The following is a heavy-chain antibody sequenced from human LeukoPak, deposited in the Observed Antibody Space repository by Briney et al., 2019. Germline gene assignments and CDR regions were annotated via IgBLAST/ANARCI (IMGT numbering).Heavy chain of an antibody. CDR1: GFTFNTYS. V-gene: IGHV3-48*01. Sequence: GRSLRLSCAASGFTFNTYSMNWVRQAPGQGLEWVSYISGRSESKSYADSVKGRFTISRDNAKNSLYLQMNSLRVEDTALYYCARPTGSYGFDIWGQGAMVTVSS. CDR3: ARPTGSYGFDI. CDR2: ISGRSESK. J-gene: IGHJ3*02. D-gene: IGHD4-17*01.